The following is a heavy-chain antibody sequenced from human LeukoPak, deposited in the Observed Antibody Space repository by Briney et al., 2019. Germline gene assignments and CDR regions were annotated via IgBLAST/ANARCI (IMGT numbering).Heavy chain of an antibody. V-gene: IGHV6-1*01. CDR1: GDRVSSNNAG. CDR2: TYYRSQWHS. D-gene: IGHD3-10*01. J-gene: IGHJ4*02. Sequence: SQTLSLTCAISGDRVSSNNAGWAWIRQSPSRGLGWLGWTYYRSQWHSDYAVSVRSRISINSDTPKNQFSLQLSSVTPEDAAVYYCARGSYGLGGFWDYYFDYWGQGTLVTVSS. CDR3: ARGSYGLGGFWDYYFDY.